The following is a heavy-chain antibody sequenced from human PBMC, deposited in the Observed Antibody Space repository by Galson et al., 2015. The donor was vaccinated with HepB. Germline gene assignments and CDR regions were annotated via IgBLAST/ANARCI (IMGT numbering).Heavy chain of an antibody. CDR3: ARPARNDYGDYRYWYFDL. CDR1: GYTFTNHW. J-gene: IGHJ2*01. D-gene: IGHD4-17*01. Sequence: QSGAEVKKPGESLKISCEGSGYTFTNHWIGWVRQMPGKGLEWMGIIYPGDSHARYSPSFQGQVTISVDESISTAYLQWSSLKASDTAMYYCARPARNDYGDYRYWYFDLWGRGTLVTVSS. V-gene: IGHV5-51*01. CDR2: IYPGDSHA.